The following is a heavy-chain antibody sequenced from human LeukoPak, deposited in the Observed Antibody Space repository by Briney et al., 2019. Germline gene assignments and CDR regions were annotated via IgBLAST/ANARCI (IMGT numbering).Heavy chain of an antibody. CDR3: AKVGDGGNHLSFFDY. J-gene: IGHJ4*02. D-gene: IGHD1-14*01. Sequence: GGSLRLSCAASGFTFSTYVMSWVRQAPGKGLEWVSDISASGGSADYADSVKGRFTFSRDNSKNTLYLQMNSLRAEDTAVYRCAKVGDGGNHLSFFDYWGQGALVTVSS. CDR1: GFTFSTYV. V-gene: IGHV3-23*01. CDR2: ISASGGSA.